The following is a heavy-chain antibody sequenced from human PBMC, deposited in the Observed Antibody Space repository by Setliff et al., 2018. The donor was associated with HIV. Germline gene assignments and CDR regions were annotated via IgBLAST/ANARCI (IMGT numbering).Heavy chain of an antibody. CDR3: ARGHMLITYYYYYHMDV. Sequence: SETLSLTCTVSGGSISSGSYYWSWIRQPAGKGLEWIGHIYISGSTNYNPSLKSRVTISVDTSKNQFSLNLSSVTAADTGVYYCARGHMLITYYYYYHMDVWGKGTTVTVSS. J-gene: IGHJ6*03. D-gene: IGHD3-10*02. V-gene: IGHV4-61*09. CDR2: IYISGST. CDR1: GGSISSGSYY.